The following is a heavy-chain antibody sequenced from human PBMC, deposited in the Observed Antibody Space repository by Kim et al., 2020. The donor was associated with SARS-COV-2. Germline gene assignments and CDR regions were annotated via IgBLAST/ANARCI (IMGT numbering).Heavy chain of an antibody. V-gene: IGHV4-59*08. D-gene: IGHD3-22*01. J-gene: IGHJ4*02. CDR3: ARLLSYYDSSGYFDY. Sequence: SLKSRVTISVDTSKNQFSLKLSSVTAADTAVYYCARLLSYYDSSGYFDYWGQGTLVTVSS.